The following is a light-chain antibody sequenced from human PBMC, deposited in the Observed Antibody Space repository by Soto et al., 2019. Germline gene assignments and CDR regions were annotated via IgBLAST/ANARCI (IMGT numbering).Light chain of an antibody. V-gene: IGKV1-27*01. CDR2: EAS. CDR1: QDISAH. J-gene: IGKJ1*01. Sequence: DFQMTQSPSSLSASVGDRVTITCRASQDISAHLAWYQHKPGKVPKLLIYEASTLQSGVTSRFSGGGSGTDFTLTISSLQPEDVATYYCQKYNRTPRTVGQGTKVELK. CDR3: QKYNRTPRT.